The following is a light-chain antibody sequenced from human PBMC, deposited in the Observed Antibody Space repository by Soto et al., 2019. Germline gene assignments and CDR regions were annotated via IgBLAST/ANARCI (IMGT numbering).Light chain of an antibody. J-gene: IGKJ5*01. CDR3: QQYGSSPPIP. CDR2: GAS. Sequence: DIVLTQSPGTLSLSPGERATLSCRASQSVSSIAWYQQKPGQAPRLLIYGASSRATGIPDRFSGSGSGTDFTLTISRLEPEDFAVYDCQQYGSSPPIPFGQGTRLEIK. CDR1: QSVSS. V-gene: IGKV3-20*01.